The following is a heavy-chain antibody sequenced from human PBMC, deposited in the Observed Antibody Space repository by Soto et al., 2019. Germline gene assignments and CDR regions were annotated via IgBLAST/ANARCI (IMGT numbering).Heavy chain of an antibody. V-gene: IGHV3-23*01. D-gene: IGHD5-12*01. CDR1: GFTFSTYA. CDR2: TSASGYNT. Sequence: EVQLLESGGGLIQPGGSLRLSCAASGFTFSTYAMSWVRQAPGKGLEWVSSTSASGYNTYYADSVEGRFSISRDNSKNTMYLQMNSLRGEDTALYYCAKDHSVYSGYDYYYGMDVWGQGTTVTVSS. CDR3: AKDHSVYSGYDYYYGMDV. J-gene: IGHJ6*02.